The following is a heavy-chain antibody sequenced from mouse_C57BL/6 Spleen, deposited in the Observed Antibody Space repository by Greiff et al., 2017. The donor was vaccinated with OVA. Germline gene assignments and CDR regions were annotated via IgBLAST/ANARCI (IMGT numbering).Heavy chain of an antibody. CDR2: ISSGSSTI. J-gene: IGHJ4*01. D-gene: IGHD1-3*01. V-gene: IGHV5-17*01. Sequence: DVKLVESGGGLVKPGRSLKLSCAASGFTFSDYGMHWVRQAPEKGLEWVAYISSGSSTIYYADTVKGRFTISRDNAKNTLFLQMTSLRSEDTAMYYCARKSLNLGAMDYWGQGTSVTVSS. CDR1: GFTFSDYG. CDR3: ARKSLNLGAMDY.